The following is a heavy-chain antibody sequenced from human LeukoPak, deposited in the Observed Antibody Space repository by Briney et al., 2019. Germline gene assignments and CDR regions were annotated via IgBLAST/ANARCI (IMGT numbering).Heavy chain of an antibody. V-gene: IGHV3-23*01. CDR1: GFTFSSYG. CDR3: AKALPLEYSVPYFDY. CDR2: ISGSGGST. J-gene: IGHJ4*02. Sequence: GGSLRLSCAASGFTFSSYGMSWVRQAPGKGLEWVSAISGSGGSTYYADSVKGRFTISRDNSKNTLYLQMNSLRAEDTAVYYCAKALPLEYSVPYFDYWGQGTLVTVSS. D-gene: IGHD1-1*01.